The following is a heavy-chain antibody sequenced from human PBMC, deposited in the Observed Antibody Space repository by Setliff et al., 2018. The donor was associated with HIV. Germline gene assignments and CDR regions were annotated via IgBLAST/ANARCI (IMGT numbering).Heavy chain of an antibody. D-gene: IGHD5-12*01. V-gene: IGHV4-59*01. J-gene: IGHJ6*02. CDR1: GASISSYY. CDR3: ARGDGYRSNDAYYDTGMDV. Sequence: PSETLSLTCKVSGASISSYYWSWVRQPPGKGLEWIGYIYNSGYSNSKPSLKSRVTMPLDTSKNQFSLELTSVTAADTAVYFCARGDGYRSNDAYYDTGMDVWGQGITVTVSS. CDR2: IYNSGYS.